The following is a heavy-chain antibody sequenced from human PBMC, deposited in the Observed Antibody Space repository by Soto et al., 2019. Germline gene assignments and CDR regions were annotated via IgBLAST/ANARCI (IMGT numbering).Heavy chain of an antibody. CDR2: IYYSEST. Sequence: PSETLSLTCTVSGGSISSYYWSWIRQPPEKGPEKIGYIYYSESTNYNPSLKSRITISVDTSKHQFSLKLSSVTAADTEENYYRRGRIMITSLGFAPWGQGTLVTVSS. D-gene: IGHD3-16*01. J-gene: IGHJ5*02. CDR1: GGSISSYY. CDR3: RRGRIMITSLGFAP. V-gene: IGHV4-59*01.